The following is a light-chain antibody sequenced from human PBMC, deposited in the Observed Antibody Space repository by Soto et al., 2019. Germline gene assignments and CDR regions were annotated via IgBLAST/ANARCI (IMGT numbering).Light chain of an antibody. V-gene: IGKV1-39*01. CDR2: AAS. CDR3: QQSYSTPLSS. J-gene: IGKJ4*01. CDR1: QSISSY. Sequence: DIQMTQSPSSLSASVGDRVTITCRASQSISSYLNWYQQKPGKAPKLLIYAASSLQSGVPSRFSGSGSGTDFTLTISSLQPEDFATYYCQQSYSTPLSSFDGGTKVEIK.